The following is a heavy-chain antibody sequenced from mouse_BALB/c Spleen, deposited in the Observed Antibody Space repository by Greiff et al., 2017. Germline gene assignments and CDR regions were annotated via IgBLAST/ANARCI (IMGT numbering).Heavy chain of an antibody. Sequence: VKLMESGPGLVAPSQSLSITCTVSGFSLTSYDISWIRQPPGKGLEWLGVIWTGGGTNYNSAFMSRLSISKDNSKSQVFLKMNSLQTDDTAIYYCVSGNYPYWYFDVWGAGTTVTVSS. V-gene: IGHV2-9-2*01. CDR3: VSGNYPYWYFDV. CDR2: IWTGGGT. CDR1: GFSLTSYD. J-gene: IGHJ1*01. D-gene: IGHD2-1*01.